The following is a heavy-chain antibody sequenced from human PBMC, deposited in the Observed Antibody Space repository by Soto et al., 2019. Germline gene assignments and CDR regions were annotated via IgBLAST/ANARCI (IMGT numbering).Heavy chain of an antibody. CDR2: ISAHNGNT. V-gene: IGHV1-18*01. D-gene: IGHD1-1*01. J-gene: IGHJ4*02. Sequence: QVHLVQSGAEVKKPGASVKVSCKGSGYAFTTYGITWVRQAPGQGLEWMGWISAHNGNTNYAQKLQCRVTVTRDTSTSTAYMELRSLRSDDTAVYYCETGRYGDYWGQGALVTVSS. CDR1: GYAFTTYG. CDR3: ETGRYGDY.